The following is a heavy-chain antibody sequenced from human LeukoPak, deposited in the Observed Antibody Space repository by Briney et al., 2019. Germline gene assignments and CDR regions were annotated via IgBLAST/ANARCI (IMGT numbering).Heavy chain of an antibody. Sequence: KPSETLSPTCAVSGGSISGWYWSWIRQPPGKGLEWIGHIYDSGTTNYNPSLKSRVTMSVDSSKNQFSLKLTSVTAADTAVYYCARETTLTGYSSGLGFNYCGQGTLVTVSS. CDR1: GGSISGWY. V-gene: IGHV4-59*01. D-gene: IGHD6-19*01. CDR3: ARETTLTGYSSGLGFNY. CDR2: IYDSGTT. J-gene: IGHJ4*02.